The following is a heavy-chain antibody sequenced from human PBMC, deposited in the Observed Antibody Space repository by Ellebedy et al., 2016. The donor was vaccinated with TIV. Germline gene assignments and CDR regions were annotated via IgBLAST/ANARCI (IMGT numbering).Heavy chain of an antibody. V-gene: IGHV3-74*01. Sequence: GESLKISCAASGFTFTNYAIHWVRQGPGKGLVWVSHINDDGNRITYADSVKGRFAISRDIARNTLFLQLDSLRAEDTAVYDCVRDRMGATYTFDMWGQGTMVTVSS. CDR2: INDDGNRI. J-gene: IGHJ3*02. D-gene: IGHD2-21*01. CDR1: GFTFTNYA. CDR3: VRDRMGATYTFDM.